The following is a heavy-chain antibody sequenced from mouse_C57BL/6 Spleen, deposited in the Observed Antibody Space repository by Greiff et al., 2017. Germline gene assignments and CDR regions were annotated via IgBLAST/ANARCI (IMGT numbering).Heavy chain of an antibody. D-gene: IGHD1-1*01. J-gene: IGHJ1*03. CDR3: ARDELGYGSSYRYFDV. V-gene: IGHV5-4*01. CDR1: GFTFSSYA. CDR2: ISDGGSYT. Sequence: EVQGVESGGGLVKPGGSLKLSCAASGFTFSSYAMSWVRQTPEKRLEWVATISDGGSYTYYPDNVKGRFTISRDNAKNNLYLQMSHLKSEDTAMYYCARDELGYGSSYRYFDVWGTGTTVTVSS.